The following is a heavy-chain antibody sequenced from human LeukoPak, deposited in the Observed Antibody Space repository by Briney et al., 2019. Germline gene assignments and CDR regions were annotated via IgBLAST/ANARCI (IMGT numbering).Heavy chain of an antibody. D-gene: IGHD3-3*01. J-gene: IGHJ3*02. CDR1: GGSISSGGYY. Sequence: SQTLSLTCTVSGGSISSGGYYWSWIRQPPGKGLEWIGYIYHSGSTYHNPSLKSRVTISVDRSKNQFSLKLSSVTAADTAVYYCARGRFLEWLSAFDIWGQGTMVTVSS. V-gene: IGHV4-30-2*01. CDR3: ARGRFLEWLSAFDI. CDR2: IYHSGST.